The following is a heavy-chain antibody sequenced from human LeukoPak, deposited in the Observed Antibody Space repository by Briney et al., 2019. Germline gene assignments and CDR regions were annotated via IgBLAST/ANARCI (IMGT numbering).Heavy chain of an antibody. D-gene: IGHD3-10*01. V-gene: IGHV3-21*01. CDR3: AGNDYGSGSYYDYYYMDV. CDR1: GFTFSSYS. CDR2: ISSSSSYI. Sequence: GGSLRLSCAASGFTFSSYSMNWVRQAPGKGLEWVSSISSSSSYIYYADSVKGRFTISRDNAKNSLYLQMNSLRAEDTAVYYCAGNDYGSGSYYDYYYMDVWGKGTTVTVSS. J-gene: IGHJ6*03.